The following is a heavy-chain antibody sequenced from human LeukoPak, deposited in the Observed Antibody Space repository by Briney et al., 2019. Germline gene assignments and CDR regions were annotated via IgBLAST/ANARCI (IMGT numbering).Heavy chain of an antibody. V-gene: IGHV1-69*13. CDR2: IIPIFGTV. CDR3: ARDLGSWYLGGY. CDR1: GGTFSSYA. J-gene: IGHJ4*02. Sequence: ASVKVSCKASGGTFSSYALRWVRQAPGQWLEWMGGIIPIFGTVNYAQKFQGRVTITADESTSTAYMELRSLRSDDTAVYYCARDLGSWYLGGYWGQGTLVTVSS. D-gene: IGHD6-13*01.